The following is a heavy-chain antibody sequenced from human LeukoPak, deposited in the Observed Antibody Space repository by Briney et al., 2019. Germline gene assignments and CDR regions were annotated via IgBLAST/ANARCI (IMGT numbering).Heavy chain of an antibody. Sequence: GASVKVSCKASGGTFTNYYIHWVRQAPGQGLEWMGIINPSGSSTSYAQKFQGRVTMTRDTSTSTVYMELSSLRSEDTAVYYCAGGTTNTKGAFDMWGQGTMVTVSS. CDR3: AGGTTNTKGAFDM. D-gene: IGHD2-8*01. J-gene: IGHJ3*02. CDR2: INPSGSST. CDR1: GGTFTNYY. V-gene: IGHV1-46*01.